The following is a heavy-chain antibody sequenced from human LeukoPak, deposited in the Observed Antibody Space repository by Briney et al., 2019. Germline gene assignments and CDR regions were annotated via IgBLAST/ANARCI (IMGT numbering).Heavy chain of an antibody. D-gene: IGHD3-10*01. J-gene: IGHJ5*02. Sequence: SETLSLTCAVYGGSFSGYYWSWIRQPPGKGLEWIGEINHSGSTNYNPSLKSRVTIPVDTSKNQFSLKLSSVTAADTAVYYCARGMVRGVRWFDPWGQGTLVTVSS. CDR1: GGSFSGYY. CDR2: INHSGST. V-gene: IGHV4-34*01. CDR3: ARGMVRGVRWFDP.